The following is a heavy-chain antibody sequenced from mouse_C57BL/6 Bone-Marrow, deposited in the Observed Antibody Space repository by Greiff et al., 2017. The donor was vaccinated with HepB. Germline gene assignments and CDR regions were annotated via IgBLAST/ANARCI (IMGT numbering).Heavy chain of an antibody. D-gene: IGHD2-5*01. CDR1: GYTFTDYY. J-gene: IGHJ2*01. CDR2: IYPGSGNT. V-gene: IGHV1-76*01. Sequence: QVQLQQSGAELVRPGASVKLSCKASGYTFTDYYINWVKQRPGQGLEWIARIYPGSGNTYYNEKFKGKATLTAEKSSSTAYMQLSSLTSEDSAVYFCGRSHYSTRHYFDYWGQGTTLTVSS. CDR3: GRSHYSTRHYFDY.